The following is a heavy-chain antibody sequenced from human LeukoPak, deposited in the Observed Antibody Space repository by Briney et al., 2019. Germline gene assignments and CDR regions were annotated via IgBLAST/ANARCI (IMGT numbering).Heavy chain of an antibody. CDR3: ARDADSSGYHDAFDI. J-gene: IGHJ3*02. D-gene: IGHD3-22*01. Sequence: ASVKVSCKXSGYTFTGYYMHWVRQAPGQGLEWMGRINPNSGGTNYAQKFQGRVTMTRDTSISTAYMELSRLRSDDTAVYYCARDADSSGYHDAFDIWGQGTMVTVSS. CDR2: INPNSGGT. CDR1: GYTFTGYY. V-gene: IGHV1-2*06.